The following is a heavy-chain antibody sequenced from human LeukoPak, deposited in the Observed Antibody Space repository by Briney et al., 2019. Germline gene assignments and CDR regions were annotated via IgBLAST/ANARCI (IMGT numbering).Heavy chain of an antibody. V-gene: IGHV4-34*01. CDR2: INHTGST. Sequence: PSETLSLACAVYGGSFSGYTWSWIRQPPGKGLEWIGEINHTGSTDYNPSLKSRVTISVDTSKNQFSLRLSSVTAADTAVYYCASYNDTSGFDYWGQGTLVTVAS. D-gene: IGHD3-22*01. J-gene: IGHJ4*02. CDR3: ASYNDTSGFDY. CDR1: GGSFSGYT.